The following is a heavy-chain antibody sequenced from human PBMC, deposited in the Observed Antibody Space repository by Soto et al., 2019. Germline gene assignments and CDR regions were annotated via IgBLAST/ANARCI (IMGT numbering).Heavy chain of an antibody. CDR3: ARVVPVVTSFRFWYFDL. V-gene: IGHV1-69*12. Sequence: QVQLVQSGAEVKKPGSSVKVSCKASGGTFSSYAISWVRQAPGQGLEWMGGIIPIFGTTNYAQKFQGRVTITEDEPTSTAYMELSSLSSEDTAMYYCARVVPVVTSFRFWYFDLWGRGTLVTVSS. CDR1: GGTFSSYA. CDR2: IIPIFGTT. D-gene: IGHD2-15*01. J-gene: IGHJ2*01.